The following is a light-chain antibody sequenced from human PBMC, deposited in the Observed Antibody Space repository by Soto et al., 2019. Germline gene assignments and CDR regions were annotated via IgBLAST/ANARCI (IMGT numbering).Light chain of an antibody. Sequence: DIQMTQSPSSLSASVGDRVTITCRASQSISSYLNWYQQKPGKAPKLLIYAASSVQSGVPSRFSGSGSGTDFTLTISSLQPEEFPTYYCQQSYSTPLFGGGTKVEIK. CDR3: QQSYSTPL. J-gene: IGKJ4*01. V-gene: IGKV1-39*01. CDR1: QSISSY. CDR2: AAS.